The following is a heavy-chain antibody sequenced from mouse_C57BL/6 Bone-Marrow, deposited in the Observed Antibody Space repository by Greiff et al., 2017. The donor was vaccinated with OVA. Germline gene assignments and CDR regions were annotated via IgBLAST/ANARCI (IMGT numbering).Heavy chain of an antibody. CDR2: ISSGGSYT. J-gene: IGHJ2*01. CDR1: GFTFSSYG. Sequence: EVHLVESGGDLVKPGGSLKLSCAASGFTFSSYGMSWVRQTPDKRLEWVATISSGGSYTYYPDSVKGRFTISRDNAKNTLYLQMSSLKSEDTAMYYCARQPYFDYWGQGTTLTGSS. CDR3: ARQPYFDY. V-gene: IGHV5-6*01.